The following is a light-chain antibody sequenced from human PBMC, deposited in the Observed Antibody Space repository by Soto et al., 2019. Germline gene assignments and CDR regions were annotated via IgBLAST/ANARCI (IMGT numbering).Light chain of an antibody. Sequence: GDRVTITCRASQSISSWLAWYQQKPGKAPKLLIYDASSLESGVPSRFSGSGSGTEFTLTISSLQPDDFATYYCQQYSSYRTFGQGTKVDIK. CDR3: QQYSSYRT. J-gene: IGKJ1*01. V-gene: IGKV1-5*01. CDR1: QSISSW. CDR2: DAS.